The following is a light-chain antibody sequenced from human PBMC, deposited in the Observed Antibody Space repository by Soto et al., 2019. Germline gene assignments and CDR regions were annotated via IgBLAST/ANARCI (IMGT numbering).Light chain of an antibody. Sequence: QSVLTQSPSASASLGASVKLTCSLSSGHSRYAIAWHQQQPEKGPRYLMKLSSDGSHIRGGGIPDRFSGSSSGAERYLTISGLQSEDEADYYCQTWGTDTVVFGGGTKLTVL. V-gene: IGLV4-69*01. CDR3: QTWGTDTVV. CDR2: LSSDGSH. CDR1: SGHSRYA. J-gene: IGLJ2*01.